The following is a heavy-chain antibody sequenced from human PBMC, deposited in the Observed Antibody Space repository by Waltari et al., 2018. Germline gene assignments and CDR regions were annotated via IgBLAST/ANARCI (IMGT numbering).Heavy chain of an antibody. V-gene: IGHV5-51*01. CDR1: GYSFTSYW. CDR3: ASALRDGYRGDAFDI. Sequence: EVQLVQSGAEVKKPGESLKISCKGSGYSFTSYWIGWVRQMPGKGLEWMGIIYPGDSDNRYSPSFQGQVTISAYKSISTAYLQWSSLKASDTAMYYCASALRDGYRGDAFDIWGQGTMVTVSS. CDR2: IYPGDSDN. J-gene: IGHJ3*02. D-gene: IGHD5-12*01.